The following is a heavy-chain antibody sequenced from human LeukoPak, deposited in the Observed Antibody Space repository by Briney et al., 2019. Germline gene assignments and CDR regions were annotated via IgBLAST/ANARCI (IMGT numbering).Heavy chain of an antibody. D-gene: IGHD1-7*01. V-gene: IGHV1-8*02. Sequence: ASVKVSCKASGYTFTGYYMHWVRQATGQGLEWMGWMNPNSGNTGYAQKFQGRVTMTRNTSISTAYMELSSLRSEDTAVYYCARFNWNYWLYYYYGMDVWGQGTTVTVSS. CDR2: MNPNSGNT. CDR3: ARFNWNYWLYYYYGMDV. CDR1: GYTFTGYY. J-gene: IGHJ6*02.